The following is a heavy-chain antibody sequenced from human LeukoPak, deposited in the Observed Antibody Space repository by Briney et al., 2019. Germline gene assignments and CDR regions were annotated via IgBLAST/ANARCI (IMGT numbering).Heavy chain of an antibody. CDR1: GGSFSGYY. CDR2: IIHSGST. V-gene: IGHV4-34*01. Sequence: WETLSLTCTVYGGSFSGYYWSWIRQPPGKGLEWIGEIIHSGSTNYNPSLKCRVTISVDTSKVQFTLKLSSVTAADTAVYYCARGEGEGSSGSRFDYWGQGTLVTVSS. CDR3: ARGEGEGSSGSRFDY. D-gene: IGHD3-22*01. J-gene: IGHJ4*02.